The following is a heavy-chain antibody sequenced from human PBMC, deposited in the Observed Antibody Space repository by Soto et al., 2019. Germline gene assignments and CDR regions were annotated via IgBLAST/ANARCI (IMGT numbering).Heavy chain of an antibody. CDR3: ARSPDSSGYYPRWYYYGMDV. V-gene: IGHV4-34*01. CDR1: CGSFSGDY. Sequence: PSETLSLTCAVYCGSFSGDYWSWIRQPPGKGLEWIGEINHRGSTNYNPSLKSRVTISVDTSKNQFSLKLSSVTAADTAVYYCARSPDSSGYYPRWYYYGMDVWGQGTTVTVSS. CDR2: INHRGST. D-gene: IGHD3-22*01. J-gene: IGHJ6*02.